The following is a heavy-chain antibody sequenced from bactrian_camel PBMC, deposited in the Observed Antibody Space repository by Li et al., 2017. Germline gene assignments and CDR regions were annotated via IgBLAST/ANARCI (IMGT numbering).Heavy chain of an antibody. CDR1: GYTYNRNC. CDR2: IATGSGNT. J-gene: IGHJ6*01. Sequence: HVQLVESGGGSVQAGGSLTLSCAASGYTYNRNCMAWFRQAPGKEREGVARIATGSGNTYYADSVKGRFTISSAGNTLYLQMNSLKPGDTAVYYCAADGGVSDYVPRPFAYWGQGTQVTVS. D-gene: IGHD4*01. V-gene: IGHV3S1*01. CDR3: AADGGVSDYVPRPFAY.